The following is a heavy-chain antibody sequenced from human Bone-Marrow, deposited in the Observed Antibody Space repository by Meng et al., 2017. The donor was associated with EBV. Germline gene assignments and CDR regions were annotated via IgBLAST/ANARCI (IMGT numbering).Heavy chain of an antibody. CDR2: INEHGTIT. CDR1: GFSFSNYW. V-gene: IGHV3-74*01. CDR3: SRDLVGSDDS. J-gene: IGHJ4*02. Sequence: VQLVESGGALVQPGGSLRLSCATSGFSFSNYWMHWVRQAPGKGLVWVSRINEHGTITTYADSVEGRFTISRDNAKNTMYLQMNSLRDEDTAVYYCSRDLVGSDDSWGQGTLVTVA.